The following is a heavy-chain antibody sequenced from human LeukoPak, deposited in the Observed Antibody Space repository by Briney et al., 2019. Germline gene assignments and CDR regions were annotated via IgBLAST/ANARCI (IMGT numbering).Heavy chain of an antibody. V-gene: IGHV3-30*18. CDR2: ISYDGSNK. J-gene: IGHJ4*01. CDR3: AKSRGVVPAAPLGY. D-gene: IGHD2-2*01. Sequence: GRSLRLSCAASGFTFSSYGMHWVRQAPGKGLEWVAVISYDGSNKYYADSVKGRFTISRDNSKNTLYLQMNSLRAEDTAVYYCAKSRGVVPAAPLGYWGHGTLVTVSS. CDR1: GFTFSSYG.